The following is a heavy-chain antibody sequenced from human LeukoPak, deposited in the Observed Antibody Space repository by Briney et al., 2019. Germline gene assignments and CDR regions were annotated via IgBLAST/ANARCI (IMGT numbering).Heavy chain of an antibody. V-gene: IGHV3-7*01. J-gene: IGHJ4*02. CDR3: AREDYGDHVPFDY. Sequence: GGSLRLSCAASAFTFSSYWMSWVRQAPGKGLEWVANIKQDGSEKYYVDSVKGRFTISRDNAKNSLYLQMNSLRAEDTAVYYCAREDYGDHVPFDYWDQGTLLTVSS. CDR2: IKQDGSEK. CDR1: AFTFSSYW. D-gene: IGHD4-17*01.